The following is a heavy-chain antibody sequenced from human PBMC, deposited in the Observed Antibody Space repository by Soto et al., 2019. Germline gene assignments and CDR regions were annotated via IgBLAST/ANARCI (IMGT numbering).Heavy chain of an antibody. Sequence: ASVKVSCKASGYTFTRYAIHWVRQAPGQGLEWMGWINAGSGSSRYSKNFQGRVTITRDTSASTAYMELNSLVFEDTGVYFCARERAVSGNFFDYWGQGILVTVSS. CDR3: ARERAVSGNFFDY. D-gene: IGHD6-19*01. CDR1: GYTFTRYA. CDR2: INAGSGSS. V-gene: IGHV1-3*01. J-gene: IGHJ4*02.